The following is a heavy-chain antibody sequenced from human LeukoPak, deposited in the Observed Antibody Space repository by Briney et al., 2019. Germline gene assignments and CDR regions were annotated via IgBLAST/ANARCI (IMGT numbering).Heavy chain of an antibody. CDR3: ASDRGSHSSYGFGY. J-gene: IGHJ4*02. Sequence: SSETLSLTCTVSGGSMNYYYWSWIRQPAGKGLEWIGRIYYSGDAEYNPSLKSRVTMSVDTSKSQFSLNLNSVTAADTALYYCASDRGSHSSYGFGYWGQGILVTVSS. D-gene: IGHD5-18*01. CDR1: GGSMNYYY. V-gene: IGHV4-4*07. CDR2: IYYSGDA.